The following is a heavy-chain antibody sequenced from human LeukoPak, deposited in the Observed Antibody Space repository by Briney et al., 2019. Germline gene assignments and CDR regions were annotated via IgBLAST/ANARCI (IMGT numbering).Heavy chain of an antibody. V-gene: IGHV3-23*01. D-gene: IGHD6-13*01. J-gene: IGHJ4*02. CDR2: ISGSGGST. CDR1: GFTFSSYA. Sequence: GGSLRLSCAASGFTFSSYAMSWVRRAPGKGLEWVSGISGSGGSTYYADSVKGRFNISRDKPKNTLYLQMSSLSPEDTAVYYCAKDTGVVAAGASAFDYRGQGTLVTVSS. CDR3: AKDTGVVAAGASAFDY.